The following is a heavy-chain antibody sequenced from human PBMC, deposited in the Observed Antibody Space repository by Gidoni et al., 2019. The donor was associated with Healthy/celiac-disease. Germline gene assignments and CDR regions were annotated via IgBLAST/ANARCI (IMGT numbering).Heavy chain of an antibody. CDR3: ARDAWGSSGWYRSY. CDR1: GFPVSSNY. Sequence: EVQLVESGGGLVQPGGSLRLSCAASGFPVSSNYMSWVRQAPGKGLEWVSVIYSGGSTYYADSVKGRFTISRDNSKNTLYLQMNSLRAEDTAVYYCARDAWGSSGWYRSYWGQGTLVTVSS. V-gene: IGHV3-66*01. CDR2: IYSGGST. J-gene: IGHJ4*02. D-gene: IGHD6-19*01.